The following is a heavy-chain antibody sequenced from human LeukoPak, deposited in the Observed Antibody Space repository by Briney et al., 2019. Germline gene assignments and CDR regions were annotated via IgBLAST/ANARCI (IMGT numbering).Heavy chain of an antibody. Sequence: PSETLSLTCTVSGGSIRIGAYSWSWIRQPPGKGLEWIGEINHSGSTNYNPSLKSRVTISVDTSKNQFSLKLSSVTAADTAVYYCARVECQTNNWFDPWGQGTLVTVSS. CDR1: GGSIRIGAYS. D-gene: IGHD1-1*01. CDR2: INHSGST. CDR3: ARVECQTNNWFDP. J-gene: IGHJ5*02. V-gene: IGHV4-34*01.